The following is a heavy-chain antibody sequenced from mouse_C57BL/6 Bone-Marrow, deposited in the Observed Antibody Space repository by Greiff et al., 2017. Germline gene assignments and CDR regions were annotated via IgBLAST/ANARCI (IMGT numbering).Heavy chain of an antibody. CDR1: GFTFSSYA. J-gene: IGHJ1*03. CDR3: ANFDV. Sequence: EVQLVESGGGLVKPGGSLKLSCAASGFTFSSYAMPWVRQTPEKRLEWVATISDGGSYTYYPDNVKGRFTISRDNAKNNLYLQMSHLKSEDTAMYYCANFDVWGTGTTVTVSS. CDR2: ISDGGSYT. V-gene: IGHV5-4*01.